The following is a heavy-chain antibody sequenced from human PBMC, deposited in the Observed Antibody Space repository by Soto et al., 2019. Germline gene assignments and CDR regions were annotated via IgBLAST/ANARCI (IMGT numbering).Heavy chain of an antibody. CDR3: ARESGVIAARQGGSEVYYYYGMDV. J-gene: IGHJ6*02. D-gene: IGHD6-6*01. Sequence: ASETLSLTCTVPGGPISSYYWSWIRQPAGKGLEWIGRIYTSGSTTYNPSLKSRVTMSVDTSKNQFSLKLSSVTAADTAVYYCARESGVIAARQGGSEVYYYYGMDVWGQGTTVTVSS. CDR2: IYTSGST. CDR1: GGPISSYY. V-gene: IGHV4-4*07.